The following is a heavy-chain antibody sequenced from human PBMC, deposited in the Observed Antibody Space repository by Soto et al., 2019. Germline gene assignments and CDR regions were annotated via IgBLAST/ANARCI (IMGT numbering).Heavy chain of an antibody. V-gene: IGHV2-5*01. CDR1: GFSLTTPGVG. CDR3: AHRRPAYCGYDLGY. CDR2: IDCSDVV. D-gene: IGHD5-12*01. J-gene: IGHJ1*01. Sequence: QITLKESEPTLVKPTQTLTLTCTFSGFSLTTPGVGVAWIRQPPNKALEYLAFIDCSDVVRNKPSLRTRVAITKDSSRNQVVLNVIDVDPLYAACFFCAHRRPAYCGYDLGYWGQGLLVTVSS.